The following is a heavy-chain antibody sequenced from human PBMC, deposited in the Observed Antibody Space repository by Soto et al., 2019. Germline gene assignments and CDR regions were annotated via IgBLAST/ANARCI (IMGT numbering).Heavy chain of an antibody. D-gene: IGHD3-10*01. V-gene: IGHV3-30-3*01. CDR3: ARVTTTMERNIRD. J-gene: IGHJ4*02. CDR1: GFTFTNYA. Sequence: GGCLRRSCAASGFTFTNYAMHWVRQAPGRGLEWVAVISYDGSNKYYADSVKGQFTISRDDSKNTLNLQMNSLRVEDTAVYYCARVTTTMERNIRDLGKGTLVTVAS. CDR2: ISYDGSNK.